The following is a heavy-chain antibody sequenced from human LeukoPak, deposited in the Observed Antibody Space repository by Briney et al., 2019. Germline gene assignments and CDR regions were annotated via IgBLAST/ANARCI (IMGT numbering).Heavy chain of an antibody. D-gene: IGHD3-22*01. CDR3: ARDLGLGSSGYYFYYFDY. CDR1: GFTFSSYA. CDR2: ISYDGSNK. V-gene: IGHV3-30-3*01. Sequence: GGSLRLSCAASGFTFSSYAMHWVRQAPGKGLEWVAVISYDGSNKYYADSVKGRFTISRDNSKSTLFLQMNSLRAEDTAVYYCARDLGLGSSGYYFYYFDYWGQGTLVTVSS. J-gene: IGHJ4*02.